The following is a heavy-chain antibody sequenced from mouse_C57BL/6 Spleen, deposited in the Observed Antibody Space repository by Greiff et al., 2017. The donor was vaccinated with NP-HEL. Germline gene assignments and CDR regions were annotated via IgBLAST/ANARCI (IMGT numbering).Heavy chain of an antibody. CDR1: GYTFTSYW. Sequence: VQLQQSGAELVKPGASVKMSCKASGYTFTSYWITWVKQRPGQGLEWIGDIYPGSGSTNSNEKFKSKATLTVDTSSSTAYMQLSSLTSEDSAVYYCARSPLDYDDAMDYWGQGTSVAVSS. CDR2: IYPGSGST. V-gene: IGHV1-55*01. CDR3: ARSPLDYDDAMDY. J-gene: IGHJ4*01. D-gene: IGHD2-4*01.